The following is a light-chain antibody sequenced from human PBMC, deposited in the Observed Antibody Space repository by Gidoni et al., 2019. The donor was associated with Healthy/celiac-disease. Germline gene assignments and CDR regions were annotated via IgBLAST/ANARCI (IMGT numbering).Light chain of an antibody. Sequence: QSVLTQPPSVSGAPGQRVTISCTGRSSNIGAGYDVHWYQQLPGTAPKLLIYGNSNRPSGVPDRFSGPKSGTSASLAITGLQAEDEADYYCQSYDSSLSDVVFGGGTKLTVL. V-gene: IGLV1-40*01. CDR1: SSNIGAGYD. J-gene: IGLJ2*01. CDR2: GNS. CDR3: QSYDSSLSDVV.